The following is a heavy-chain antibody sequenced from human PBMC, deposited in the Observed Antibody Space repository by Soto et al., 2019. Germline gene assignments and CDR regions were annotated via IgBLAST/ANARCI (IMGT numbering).Heavy chain of an antibody. CDR2: IIPIFGTA. Sequence: QVQLVQSGAEVKKPGSSVKVSCKASGGTFSSYAISWVRQAPGQGLEWMGGIIPIFGTANYAQKFQGRVTITADEPTSTAYMELSSLRSEDTAVYYCARMSCSSTSCYSAYYYYGMDVWGQGTTVTVSS. D-gene: IGHD2-2*01. J-gene: IGHJ6*02. V-gene: IGHV1-69*01. CDR3: ARMSCSSTSCYSAYYYYGMDV. CDR1: GGTFSSYA.